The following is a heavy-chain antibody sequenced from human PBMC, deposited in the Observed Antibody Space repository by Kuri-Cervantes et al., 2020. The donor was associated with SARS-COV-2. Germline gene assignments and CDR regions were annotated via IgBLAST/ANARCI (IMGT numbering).Heavy chain of an antibody. D-gene: IGHD6-6*01. CDR2: ISFDGNSE. V-gene: IGHV3-30*14. CDR1: GFSFRTYA. Sequence: GESLKISCAASGFSFRTYAMHWVRQAPGKGLEWVAVISFDGNSEDYADSVKGRFTISRDNSKNTLYLQMNSLRAEDTAVYYCARSGIAARYDAFDIWGQGAMVTVSS. CDR3: ARSGIAARYDAFDI. J-gene: IGHJ3*02.